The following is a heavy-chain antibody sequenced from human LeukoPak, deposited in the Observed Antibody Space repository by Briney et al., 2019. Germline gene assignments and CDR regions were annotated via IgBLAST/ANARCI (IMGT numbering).Heavy chain of an antibody. V-gene: IGHV4-34*01. Sequence: SETLSLTCAVYGGASSGYYGTWMRQAPGKGLEWIGEIDHQGSTNYNPSLKSRVTISVDTSKNQFSLKLSSVTAADTAVYYCARHVSVSAAAGWGNYFDYWGQGTLVTVSS. CDR2: IDHQGST. J-gene: IGHJ4*02. CDR3: ARHVSVSAAAGWGNYFDY. CDR1: GGASSGYY. D-gene: IGHD3-16*01.